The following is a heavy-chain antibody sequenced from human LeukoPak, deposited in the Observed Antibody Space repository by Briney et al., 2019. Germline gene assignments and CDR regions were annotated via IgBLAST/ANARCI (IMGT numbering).Heavy chain of an antibody. D-gene: IGHD3-10*01. Sequence: GGSLRLSCAASGFTFSSYWMHWVRQAPGKGLEWVSGITGSGSTTYYADSVKGRFTISRDNSKNTLYLQMNSLRAEDTAVYYCAKGVTMVRGVIRAFDIWGQGTMVTVSS. CDR2: ITGSGSTT. J-gene: IGHJ3*02. CDR1: GFTFSSYW. CDR3: AKGVTMVRGVIRAFDI. V-gene: IGHV3-23*01.